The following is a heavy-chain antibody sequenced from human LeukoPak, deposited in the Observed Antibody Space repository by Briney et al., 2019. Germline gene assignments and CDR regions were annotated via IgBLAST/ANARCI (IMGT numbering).Heavy chain of an antibody. V-gene: IGHV6-1*01. CDR3: ARDRVAAAVYYFDC. J-gene: IGHJ4*02. Sequence: SQTLSLTCAISGGSVSSNSAAWNWIRQSPSRGLEWLGRTYYRSKWYNDYAVSVKRRITINPDTSKNQFSLQLDSVTPEDTAVYYCARDRVAAAVYYFDCWGQGTLVTVSS. D-gene: IGHD6-13*01. CDR2: TYYRSKWYN. CDR1: GGSVSSNSAA.